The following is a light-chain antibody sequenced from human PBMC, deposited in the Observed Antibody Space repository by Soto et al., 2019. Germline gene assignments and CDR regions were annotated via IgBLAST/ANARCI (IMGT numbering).Light chain of an antibody. J-gene: IGKJ4*02. CDR3: QQRSGYPFT. Sequence: IVLTQSPATLSSSPGERASLACRASQSVGKDLAWYQQRPGQAPRLLISDASSMDTGVPPLFSGSRSGSEFTLTISRLDPEDFALYDCQQRSGYPFTFGGGTNVLIK. CDR1: QSVGKD. V-gene: IGKV3-11*01. CDR2: DAS.